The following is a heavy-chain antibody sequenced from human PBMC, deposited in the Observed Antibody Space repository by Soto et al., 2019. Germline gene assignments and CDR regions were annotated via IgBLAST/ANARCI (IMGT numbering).Heavy chain of an antibody. Sequence: PGESLKISCKDSGYSFSRNWIAWVRQMPGKGLEWMGVIFSGDSDTRFSPSFQGQVTISVDKSINTAYLQMNSLRAEDTAVYYCTRDLDTRGSAPISEYWGQGTLVTVSS. CDR2: IFSGDSDT. V-gene: IGHV5-51*01. D-gene: IGHD3-22*01. J-gene: IGHJ4*02. CDR1: GYSFSRNW. CDR3: TRDLDTRGSAPISEY.